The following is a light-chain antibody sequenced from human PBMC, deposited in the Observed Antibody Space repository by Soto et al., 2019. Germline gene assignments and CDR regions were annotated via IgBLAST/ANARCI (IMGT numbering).Light chain of an antibody. Sequence: EIVLTQSPGTLSLSPGERATLSCRASQTVRNNYLAWYQQKPGQAPRLLIYGASTRATGIPDRFSGSGSGTDFTLTISRLEPEDFAVYYCQQHGSSPITFGQGTRLEIK. CDR2: GAS. V-gene: IGKV3-20*01. CDR1: QTVRNNY. CDR3: QQHGSSPIT. J-gene: IGKJ5*01.